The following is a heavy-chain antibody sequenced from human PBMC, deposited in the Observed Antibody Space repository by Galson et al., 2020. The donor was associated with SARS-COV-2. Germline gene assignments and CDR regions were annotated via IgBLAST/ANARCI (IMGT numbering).Heavy chain of an antibody. CDR3: ARGSVDTAMVTWVSYYYYYMDV. CDR2: IGTAGET. CDR1: GFTFSSYD. D-gene: IGHD5-18*01. J-gene: IGHJ6*03. V-gene: IGHV3-13*01. Sequence: GGSLRLSCAASGFTFSSYDMHWVRQATGKGLEWVSAIGTAGETYYPGSVKGRFTISRENAKNSLYLQMNSLRAGDTAVYYCARGSVDTAMVTWVSYYYYYMDVWGKGTTVTVSS.